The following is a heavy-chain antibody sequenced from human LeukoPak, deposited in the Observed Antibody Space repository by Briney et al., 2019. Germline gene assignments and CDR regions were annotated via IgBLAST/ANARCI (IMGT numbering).Heavy chain of an antibody. CDR3: ARSSSGSFIYSS. V-gene: IGHV4-59*08. CDR1: GSSISSYY. D-gene: IGHD3-10*01. J-gene: IGHJ5*02. Sequence: PSETLSLTCTVSGSSISSYYWSWIRQPPGKGLEWIGYIYYSGSTNYNPSLKSRVTISVDTSKNQFSLKLSSVTAADTAVYYCARSSSGSFIYSSWGQGTLVTVSS. CDR2: IYYSGST.